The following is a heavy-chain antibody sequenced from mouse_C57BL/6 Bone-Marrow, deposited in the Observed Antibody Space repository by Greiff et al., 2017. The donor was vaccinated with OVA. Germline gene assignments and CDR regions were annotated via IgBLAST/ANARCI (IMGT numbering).Heavy chain of an antibody. CDR2: IDPENGDT. CDR3: TITPARSYAMDY. J-gene: IGHJ4*01. Sequence: VQLQQSGAELVRPGASVKLSCTASGFNIKDDYMHWVKQRPEQGLEWIGWIDPENGDTEYASKFQGKATITADTSSNTAYLQLSSLTSEDTAVYYCTITPARSYAMDYWGQGTSVTVSS. V-gene: IGHV14-4*01. CDR1: GFNIKDDY.